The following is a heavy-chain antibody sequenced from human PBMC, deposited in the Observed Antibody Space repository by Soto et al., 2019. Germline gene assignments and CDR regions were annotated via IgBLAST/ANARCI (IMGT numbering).Heavy chain of an antibody. CDR2: IYFSGST. D-gene: IGHD1-26*01. CDR3: ASGNAWEALLAY. V-gene: IGHV4-31*03. J-gene: IGHJ4*02. CDR1: GASINSGGYY. Sequence: SETLSLTCTVSGASINSGGYYWSRIRQLPGKGLEWIGYIYFSGSTYYNPSLESRVTISLDTSQNQFSLKLSSVTAADTAVYYCASGNAWEALLAYWGQGTLVTVSS.